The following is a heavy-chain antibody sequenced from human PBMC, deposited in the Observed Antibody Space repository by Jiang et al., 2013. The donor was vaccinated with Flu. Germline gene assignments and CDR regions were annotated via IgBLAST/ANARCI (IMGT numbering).Heavy chain of an antibody. CDR1: GGSISSYY. J-gene: IGHJ3*02. Sequence: PGLVKPSETLSLTCTVSGGSISSYYWSWIRQPAGKGLEWIGRIYTSGSTNYNPSLKSRVTMSVDTSKNQFSLKLSSVTAADTAVYYCARDRSPRWELPNDAFDIWGQGTMVTVSS. CDR2: IYTSGST. CDR3: ARDRSPRWELPNDAFDI. D-gene: IGHD1-26*01. V-gene: IGHV4-4*07.